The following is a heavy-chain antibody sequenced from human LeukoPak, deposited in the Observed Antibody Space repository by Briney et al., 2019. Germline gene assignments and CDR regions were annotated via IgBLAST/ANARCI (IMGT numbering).Heavy chain of an antibody. V-gene: IGHV3-23*01. CDR1: GFTFSSYA. CDR3: AKGGFYDSSGYFHQYYFDY. Sequence: GGSLRLSCAASGFTFSSYAMSWVRQAPGKGLEWVSAISGSGGSTYYADSVKGRFTISRDNAKNSLYLQMNSLRAEDTALYYCAKGGFYDSSGYFHQYYFDYWGQGTLVTVSS. CDR2: ISGSGGST. D-gene: IGHD3-22*01. J-gene: IGHJ4*02.